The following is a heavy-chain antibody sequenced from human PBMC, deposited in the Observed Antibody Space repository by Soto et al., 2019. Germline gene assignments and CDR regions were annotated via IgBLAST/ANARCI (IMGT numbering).Heavy chain of an antibody. D-gene: IGHD3-22*01. CDR1: GASINNNDYY. V-gene: IGHV4-30-4*01. CDR3: ARMSYFYDKWYFDL. CDR2: VYYSGST. Sequence: QLQESGPGLVMPSQTLSLTCTVSGASINNNDYYWSWIHQTPGKGLEWIGYVYYSGSTDYIPSLKSRLSMSIDKSQNQFTLKLNSVTAADTATYYCARMSYFYDKWYFDLWGRGTLVTVSS. J-gene: IGHJ2*01.